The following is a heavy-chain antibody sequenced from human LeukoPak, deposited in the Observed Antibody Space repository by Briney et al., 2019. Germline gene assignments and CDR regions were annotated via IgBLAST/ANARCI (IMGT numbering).Heavy chain of an antibody. CDR3: ARAHRLRITIFGVVRAYYYYYMDV. J-gene: IGHJ6*03. Sequence: ASVKVSCKASGYTFTSYDINWVRQATGQGLEWMGWMNPNSGNTGYAQKFQGRVTMTRNTSISTAYMELSSLRSEDTAVYYCARAHRLRITIFGVVRAYYYYYMDVWGKGSTVTVSS. D-gene: IGHD3-3*01. V-gene: IGHV1-8*01. CDR2: MNPNSGNT. CDR1: GYTFTSYD.